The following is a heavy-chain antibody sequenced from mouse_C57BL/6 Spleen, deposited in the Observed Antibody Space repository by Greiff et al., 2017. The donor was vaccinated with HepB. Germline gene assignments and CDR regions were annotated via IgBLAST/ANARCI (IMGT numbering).Heavy chain of an antibody. CDR2: IYPGDGDT. Sequence: QVQLQQSGPELVKPGASVKISCKASGYAFSSSWMNWVKQRPGKGLEWIGRIYPGDGDTNYNGKFKGKATLTADKSSSTAYRQLSSLTSEDSAVYFYASDTTVANWYFDVWGTGTTVTVSS. V-gene: IGHV1-82*01. CDR1: GYAFSSSW. D-gene: IGHD1-1*01. J-gene: IGHJ1*03. CDR3: ASDTTVANWYFDV.